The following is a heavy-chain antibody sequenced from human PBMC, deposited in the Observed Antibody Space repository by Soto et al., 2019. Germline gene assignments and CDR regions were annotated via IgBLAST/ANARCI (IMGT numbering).Heavy chain of an antibody. D-gene: IGHD3-10*01. CDR3: ARRLISGPNWFDP. V-gene: IGHV4-39*01. J-gene: IGHJ5*02. CDR1: GGSISSSSYY. Sequence: SETLSLTCTVSGGSISSSSYYWGWIRQPPGKGLEWIGSIYYSGSTYYNPSLKSRVTISVDTSKNQFSLKLSSVTAADTAVYYCARRLISGPNWFDPWGQGTLVTVSS. CDR2: IYYSGST.